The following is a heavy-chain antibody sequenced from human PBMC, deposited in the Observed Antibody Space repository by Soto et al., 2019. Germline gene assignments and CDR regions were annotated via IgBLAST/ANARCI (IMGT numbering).Heavy chain of an antibody. CDR1: GGSISSYY. V-gene: IGHV4-59*01. CDR3: ARASGDYEDYYYYMDV. D-gene: IGHD4-17*01. J-gene: IGHJ6*03. CDR2: IYYSGST. Sequence: TSETLSLTCTVSGGSISSYYWSWIRQPPGKGLEWIGYIYYSGSTNYNPSLKSRVTISVDTSKNQFSLKLSSVTAADTAVYYCARASGDYEDYYYYMDVWGKGTTVTVSS.